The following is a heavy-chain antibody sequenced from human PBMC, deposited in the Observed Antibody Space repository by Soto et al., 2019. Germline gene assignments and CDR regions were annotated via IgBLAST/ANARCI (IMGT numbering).Heavy chain of an antibody. V-gene: IGHV5-10-1*01. Sequence: PGESLKISCKGSGYSFTSYWISWVRQMPGKGLEWMGRIDPSDSYTNYSPSFQGHVTISADKSISTAYLQWSSLKASDTAMYYCARHGGSNRHLSYYYYGMDVWGQGTTVTVSS. J-gene: IGHJ6*02. CDR1: GYSFTSYW. CDR3: ARHGGSNRHLSYYYYGMDV. D-gene: IGHD3-10*01. CDR2: IDPSDSYT.